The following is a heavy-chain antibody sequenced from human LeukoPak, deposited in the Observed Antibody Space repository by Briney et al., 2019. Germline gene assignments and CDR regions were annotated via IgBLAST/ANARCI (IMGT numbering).Heavy chain of an antibody. CDR1: GYTFTSYG. CDR3: ARWVPYCSGGSCYSVEPYYYYGMDV. Sequence: ASVKVSCKASGYTFTSYGISWARQAPGQGLEWMGWISAYNGNTNYAQKLQGRVTMTTDTSTSTAYMELRSLRSDDTAVYYCARWVPYCSGGSCYSVEPYYYYGMDVWGQGTTVTVSS. CDR2: ISAYNGNT. D-gene: IGHD2-15*01. V-gene: IGHV1-18*01. J-gene: IGHJ6*02.